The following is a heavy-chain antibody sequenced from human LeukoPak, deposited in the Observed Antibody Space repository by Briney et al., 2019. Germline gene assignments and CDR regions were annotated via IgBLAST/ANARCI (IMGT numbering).Heavy chain of an antibody. CDR1: GGSISSSSYY. V-gene: IGHV4-39*07. J-gene: IGHJ6*03. D-gene: IGHD6-25*01. CDR3: ASRPSATPFNYYYYMDV. CDR2: IYYSGST. Sequence: SETLSLTCTVSGGSISSSSYYWGWIRQPPGKGLEWIGSIYYSGSTYYNPSLKSRVTISVDTSKNQFSLKLSSVTAADTAVYYCASRPSATPFNYYYYMDVWGKGTTVTVSS.